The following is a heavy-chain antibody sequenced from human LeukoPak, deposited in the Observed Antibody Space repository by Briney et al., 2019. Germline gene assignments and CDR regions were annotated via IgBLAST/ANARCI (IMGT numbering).Heavy chain of an antibody. Sequence: GASVKLSCKASGGTFTSYAISWVRQAPGQGLEWMGGIIHIFGTANYAQTFQGRVTITADESTSTAYMELSSLRCEDRAVYYCARVLLVVSGMDVWGKGTTVTVS. J-gene: IGHJ6*04. V-gene: IGHV1-69*13. CDR3: ARVLLVVSGMDV. CDR2: IIHIFGTA. D-gene: IGHD3-22*01. CDR1: GGTFTSYA.